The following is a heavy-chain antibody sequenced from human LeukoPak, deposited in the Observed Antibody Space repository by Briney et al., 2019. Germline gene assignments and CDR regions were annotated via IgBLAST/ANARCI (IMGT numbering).Heavy chain of an antibody. Sequence: PGGSLRLSCAASGFTFSSYSMNWVRQAPGKGLEWVSSISSSSSYIYYADSVKGRFTISRDNAKNSLYLQMNSLRAEDTAVYYCARAAPNYGGNSWFDYWGQETLVTVSS. CDR3: ARAAPNYGGNSWFDY. V-gene: IGHV3-21*01. CDR2: ISSSSSYI. D-gene: IGHD4-23*01. J-gene: IGHJ4*02. CDR1: GFTFSSYS.